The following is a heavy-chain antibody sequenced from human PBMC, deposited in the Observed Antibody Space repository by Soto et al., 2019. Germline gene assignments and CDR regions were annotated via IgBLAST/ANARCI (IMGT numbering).Heavy chain of an antibody. V-gene: IGHV3-7*01. Sequence: EVQLVESGGGLVPPGGSLRLSCVVSGLTFRSYWMSWVRQAPGKGLEWVANINQDGSESYYVDSVKGRFTISRDNAKNSLYLQMTSLRAEDTAVYYCARPARECSSPGCANWGQGTLVTVSS. CDR1: GLTFRSYW. D-gene: IGHD2-2*01. CDR3: ARPARECSSPGCAN. CDR2: INQDGSES. J-gene: IGHJ4*02.